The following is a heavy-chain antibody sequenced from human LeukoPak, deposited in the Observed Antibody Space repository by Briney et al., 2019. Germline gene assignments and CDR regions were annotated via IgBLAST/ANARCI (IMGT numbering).Heavy chain of an antibody. D-gene: IGHD3-22*01. Sequence: PGGSLRLSCAASGFTFSSYWMHWVRQAPGKGLVWVSRINSDGSSTSYADSVKGRFTISRDNAKNSLYLQMNSLRAEDTAVYYCARAYHYDSSGYSNYWGQGTLVTVSS. CDR1: GFTFSSYW. J-gene: IGHJ4*02. V-gene: IGHV3-74*01. CDR2: INSDGSST. CDR3: ARAYHYDSSGYSNY.